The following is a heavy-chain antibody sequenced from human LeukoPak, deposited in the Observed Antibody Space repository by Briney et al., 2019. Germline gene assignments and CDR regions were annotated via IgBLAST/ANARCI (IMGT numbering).Heavy chain of an antibody. CDR3: ARDGNPYCSGGSCDFATYFDY. CDR2: ISSSSSYI. D-gene: IGHD2-15*01. V-gene: IGHV3-21*01. Sequence: AGGSLRLSCAASGFTFSSYSMNWVRQAPGKGLEWVSSISSSSSYIYYADSVKGRFTISRDNAKNSLYLQMNSLRAEDTAVYYCARDGNPYCSGGSCDFATYFDYWGQGTLVTVSS. CDR1: GFTFSSYS. J-gene: IGHJ4*02.